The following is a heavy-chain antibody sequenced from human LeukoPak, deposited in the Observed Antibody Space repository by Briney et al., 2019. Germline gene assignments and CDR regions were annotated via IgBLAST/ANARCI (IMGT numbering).Heavy chain of an antibody. J-gene: IGHJ5*02. CDR2: MNPNSGNT. Sequence: ASVKVSCKASGGTFSSYAISWVRQATGQGLEWMGWMNPNSGNTGYAQKFQGRVTMTRNTSISTAYMELSSLRSEDTAVYYCARGPRYSSSWFDPWGQGTLVTVSS. CDR1: GGTFSSYA. D-gene: IGHD6-13*01. CDR3: ARGPRYSSSWFDP. V-gene: IGHV1-8*02.